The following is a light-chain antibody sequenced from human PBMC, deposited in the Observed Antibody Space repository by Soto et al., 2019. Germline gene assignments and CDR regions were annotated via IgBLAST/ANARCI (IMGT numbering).Light chain of an antibody. V-gene: IGKV3-11*01. J-gene: IGKJ5*01. CDR1: VSVVSSY. CDR3: QQRSNWPPIT. CDR2: DAS. Sequence: EIVLAQSPGTLSLSPGERATLSCRATVSVVSSYLAWYQLKPGQAPRLLISDASNRATGIPARFSGSGSGTDFTLTISSLEPEDFAVYYCQQRSNWPPITFGQGTRLEIK.